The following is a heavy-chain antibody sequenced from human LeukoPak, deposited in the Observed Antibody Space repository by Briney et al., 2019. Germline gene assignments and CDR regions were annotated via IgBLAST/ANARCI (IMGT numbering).Heavy chain of an antibody. CDR3: ARVGSSSVNY. Sequence: SVKVSCKASGGTFSSYAISWVRQAPGQGLEWMGRIIPILGIANYAQKFQGRVTITADKSTGTAYMELSSLRSEDTAVYYCARVGSSSVNYWGQGTLVTVSS. CDR1: GGTFSSYA. D-gene: IGHD6-6*01. J-gene: IGHJ4*02. CDR2: IIPILGIA. V-gene: IGHV1-69*04.